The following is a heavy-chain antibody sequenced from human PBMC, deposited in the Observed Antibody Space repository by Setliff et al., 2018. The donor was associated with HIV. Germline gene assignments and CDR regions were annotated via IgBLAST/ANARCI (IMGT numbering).Heavy chain of an antibody. V-gene: IGHV1-18*04. CDR3: ARGSSDAFDI. J-gene: IGHJ3*02. D-gene: IGHD1-26*01. Sequence: ASVKVSCKTSGYTFTRYAISWVRQAPGQGLEWMGWISAYNANTGYAQKLQGRVTMTTDTSTSTAYMELRSLRSDDTAVFYCARGSSDAFDIWGQGTMVTVSS. CDR1: GYTFTRYA. CDR2: ISAYNANT.